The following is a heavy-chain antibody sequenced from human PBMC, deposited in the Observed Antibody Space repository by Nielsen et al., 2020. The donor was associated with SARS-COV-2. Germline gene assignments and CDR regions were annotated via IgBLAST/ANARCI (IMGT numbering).Heavy chain of an antibody. V-gene: IGHV3-30-3*02. J-gene: IGHJ4*02. D-gene: IGHD3-10*01. CDR1: RFAFRTYT. CDR2: ISYDGSNK. Sequence: GESLKISCAASRFAFRTYTMHWVRQAPGKGLEWVAVISYDGSNKYYADSVKGRFTISRDNSKNTLYLQMNSLRAEDTAVYYCAKEAQYYYGSGSYYNWDLGGYFDYWGQGTLVTVSS. CDR3: AKEAQYYYGSGSYYNWDLGGYFDY.